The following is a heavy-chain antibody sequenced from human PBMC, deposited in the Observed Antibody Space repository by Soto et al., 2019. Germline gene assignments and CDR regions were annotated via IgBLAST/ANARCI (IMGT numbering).Heavy chain of an antibody. D-gene: IGHD2-2*02. CDR3: ARDDCSSTSCYNWYFDL. J-gene: IGHJ2*01. Sequence: EVQLVESGGGLVQPGGSLRLSCAASGFTFSSYSMNWVRQAPGKGLEWVSYISSSSSTIYYADSVKGRFTISRDNAKNSLYRQMNSLRDEDTAVYYCARDDCSSTSCYNWYFDLWGRGTLVTVSS. V-gene: IGHV3-48*02. CDR1: GFTFSSYS. CDR2: ISSSSSTI.